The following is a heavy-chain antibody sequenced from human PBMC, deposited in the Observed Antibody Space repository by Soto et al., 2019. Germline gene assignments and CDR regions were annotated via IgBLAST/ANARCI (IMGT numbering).Heavy chain of an antibody. Sequence: PSETLSLTCTVSGGSISSYYWSWIRQPPGKGLEWIGYIYYSGSTNYNPSLKRRVTISVDTSKNQFSLKLSSVTAADTAVYYCAREGSSPSGGMDVWGQGTTVTVSS. CDR1: GGSISSYY. V-gene: IGHV4-59*01. CDR2: IYYSGST. CDR3: AREGSSPSGGMDV. D-gene: IGHD6-6*01. J-gene: IGHJ6*02.